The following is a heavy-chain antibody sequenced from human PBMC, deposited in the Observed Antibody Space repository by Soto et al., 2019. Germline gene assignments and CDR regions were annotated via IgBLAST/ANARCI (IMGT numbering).Heavy chain of an antibody. CDR3: ARDFTQDYDFWSGYYNYYYYGMDV. Sequence: ASVKVSCKASGYTFTSYYMHWVRQAPGQGLEWMGIINPSGGSTSYAQKFQGRVTMTRDTSTSTVYMELSSLRSEDTAVYYCARDFTQDYDFWSGYYNYYYYGMDVWGQGTTVTVSS. J-gene: IGHJ6*02. CDR2: INPSGGST. V-gene: IGHV1-46*01. D-gene: IGHD3-3*01. CDR1: GYTFTSYY.